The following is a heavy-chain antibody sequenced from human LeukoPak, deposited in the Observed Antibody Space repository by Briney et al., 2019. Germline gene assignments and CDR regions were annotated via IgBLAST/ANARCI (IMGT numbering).Heavy chain of an antibody. CDR2: IYPGDSDT. V-gene: IGHV5-51*01. J-gene: IGHJ3*02. D-gene: IGHD3-9*01. CDR3: ARQARYDDAFDI. Sequence: VIIYPGDSDTRYSPSFQGQVPISADKSITTAYLQWSSLKASDTAMYYCARQARYDDAFDIWGQGTMVTVSS.